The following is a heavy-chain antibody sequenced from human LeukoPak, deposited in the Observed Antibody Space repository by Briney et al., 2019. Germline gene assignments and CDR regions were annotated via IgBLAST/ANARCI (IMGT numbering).Heavy chain of an antibody. J-gene: IGHJ4*02. Sequence: PGGSLRLSCAASGFTFSSYAMSWVRQAPGKGLEWVSVIYSGGSTYYADSVKGRFTISRDNSKNTLYLQMNSLRAEDTAVYYCARGNRLYYFDYWGQGTLVTASS. V-gene: IGHV3-53*01. CDR2: IYSGGST. CDR1: GFTFSSYA. CDR3: ARGNRLYYFDY.